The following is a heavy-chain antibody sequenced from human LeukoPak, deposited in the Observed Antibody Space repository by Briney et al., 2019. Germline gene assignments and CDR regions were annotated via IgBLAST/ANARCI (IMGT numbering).Heavy chain of an antibody. CDR2: ISYIGST. D-gene: IGHD5-18*01. Sequence: SETLSLTCTVSGASISGHYLTWIRHAPGKGLEWIGYISYIGSTNYNPSLKCRVTISVDTSKNLFSLKLRSVTAADTAVYYCARGGVSGFNYRFSGTFDLWGQGTMVTVSS. CDR3: ARGGVSGFNYRFSGTFDL. CDR1: GASISGHY. V-gene: IGHV4-59*11. J-gene: IGHJ3*01.